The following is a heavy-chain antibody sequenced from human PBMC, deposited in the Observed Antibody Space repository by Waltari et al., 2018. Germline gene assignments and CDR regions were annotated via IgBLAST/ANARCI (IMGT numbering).Heavy chain of an antibody. CDR2: IYTRVNT. D-gene: IGHD1-26*01. J-gene: IGHJ4*02. Sequence: QVQLQESGPGLVKPSETLSLTCTVSGGSISSYYWSWIRQPAGKGLEWIGRIYTRVNTNYNPSLKGGGSMSLDTSKNQFSLKLSSVTAADTAVYYCARGPQGSGNYAIDYWGQGTLVTVSS. CDR3: ARGPQGSGNYAIDY. CDR1: GGSISSYY. V-gene: IGHV4-4*07.